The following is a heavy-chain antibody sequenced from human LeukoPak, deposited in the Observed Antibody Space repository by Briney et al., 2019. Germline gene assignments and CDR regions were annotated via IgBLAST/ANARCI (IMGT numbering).Heavy chain of an antibody. CDR1: GGSISTYY. CDR3: ARGRGSFDY. J-gene: IGHJ4*02. D-gene: IGHD3-10*01. V-gene: IGHV4-59*01. CDR2: IYYSGST. Sequence: SETLSLTCTVSGGSISTYYWSWIRQPPGKGLEWIGYIYYSGSTYYNPSLESRVTISVDTSKNQFSLRLSSVTAADTAVYYCARGRGSFDYRGQGTLVTVSS.